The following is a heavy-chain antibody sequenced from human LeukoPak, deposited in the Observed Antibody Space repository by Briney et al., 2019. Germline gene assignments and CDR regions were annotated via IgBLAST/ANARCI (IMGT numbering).Heavy chain of an antibody. CDR1: GFTFGSYA. J-gene: IGHJ4*02. Sequence: SGGSLRLSCAASGFTFGSYAMSWVRQAPGKGLEWVSAISGSGGSTYYADSVKGRFTISRDNSKNTLYLQMNSLRAEDTAVYYCAKRGFSSSWFYWGQGTLVTVSS. D-gene: IGHD6-13*01. CDR2: ISGSGGST. V-gene: IGHV3-23*01. CDR3: AKRGFSSSWFY.